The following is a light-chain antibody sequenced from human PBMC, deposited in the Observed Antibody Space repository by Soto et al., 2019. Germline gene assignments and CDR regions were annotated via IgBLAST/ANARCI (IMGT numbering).Light chain of an antibody. J-gene: IGKJ1*01. Sequence: DIQMTQPPSTLSAAVGDRVTMTCRASQSISSWLAWYQQKPGKAPKLLIYKASSLESGVPSRFSGSGSGTEFTLTISSLQPDDFATYYCKQYNSYWTFGQGTKVDIK. CDR1: QSISSW. CDR3: KQYNSYWT. CDR2: KAS. V-gene: IGKV1-5*03.